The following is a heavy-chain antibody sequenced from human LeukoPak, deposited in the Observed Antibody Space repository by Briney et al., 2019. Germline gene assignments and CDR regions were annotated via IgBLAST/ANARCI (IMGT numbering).Heavy chain of an antibody. D-gene: IGHD3-22*01. CDR3: ASPPADYYDSRDYFDY. CDR2: IIPILGIA. V-gene: IGHV1-69*04. Sequence: SVKVSCKASGGTFSSYVISWVRQAPGQGLEWMGRIIPILGIANYAQKLQGRVTITADKSTSTAYMELSSLRSEDTAVYYCASPPADYYDSRDYFDYWGQGTLVTVSS. CDR1: GGTFSSYV. J-gene: IGHJ4*02.